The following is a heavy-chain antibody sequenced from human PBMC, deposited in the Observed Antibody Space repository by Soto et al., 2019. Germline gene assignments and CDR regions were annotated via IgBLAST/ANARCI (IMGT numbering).Heavy chain of an antibody. J-gene: IGHJ4*02. CDR3: ARGASGSSSWYDDY. V-gene: IGHV4-31*03. Sequence: QVQLQESGPGLVKPSQTLSLTCTVSGGSISSGGYYWSWIRQHPGKGLEWIGYIYSSGSTYYNPSLKSRVTISVDPSKDQFSLKLSSVTAADTAVYYCARGASGSSSWYDDYWGQGTLVTVSS. CDR1: GGSISSGGYY. D-gene: IGHD6-13*01. CDR2: IYSSGST.